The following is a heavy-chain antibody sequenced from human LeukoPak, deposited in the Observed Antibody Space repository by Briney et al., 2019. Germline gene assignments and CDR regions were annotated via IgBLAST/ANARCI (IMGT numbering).Heavy chain of an antibody. D-gene: IGHD3-22*01. CDR1: GGSISSYY. J-gene: IGHJ4*02. V-gene: IGHV4-59*08. CDR3: ARHAIDSSGYYLDYFDY. Sequence: SETLSLTCTVSGGSISSYYWSWIRQPPGKGLEWVGYLFYSGNTNSNPSLKSRVTISVDTSKNQFSLKLSSVTAADTTVYYCARHAIDSSGYYLDYFDYWGQGTLVTVSS. CDR2: LFYSGNT.